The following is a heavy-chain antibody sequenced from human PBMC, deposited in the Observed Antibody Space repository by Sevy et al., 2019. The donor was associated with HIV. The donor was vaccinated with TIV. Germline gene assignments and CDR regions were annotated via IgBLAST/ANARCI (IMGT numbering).Heavy chain of an antibody. D-gene: IGHD2-15*01. CDR2: ISYDGINK. Sequence: GGSLRLSCAASAFTFSNYAMHWVRQAPGKGLEWVAVISYDGINKYYADSVKGRFTISRDNSKNTRYLQMNSLRAEDTAVYYCARDRDIVVVVAATRWGLDVWGQGTTVTVSS. CDR1: AFTFSNYA. CDR3: ARDRDIVVVVAATRWGLDV. J-gene: IGHJ6*02. V-gene: IGHV3-30-3*01.